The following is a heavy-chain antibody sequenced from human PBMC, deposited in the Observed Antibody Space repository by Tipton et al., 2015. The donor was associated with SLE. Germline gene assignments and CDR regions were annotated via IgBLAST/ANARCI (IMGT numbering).Heavy chain of an antibody. V-gene: IGHV4-39*01. CDR2: IYYSGST. CDR1: GGSISSSSYY. Sequence: TLSLTCTVSGGSISSSSYYWGWIRQPPGKGLEWIGSIYYSGSTYYNPSLKSRVTISVDTSKNQLSLKLSSVTAADTAVYYCARLGGGSSWYRPFDYWGQGTLVTVSS. J-gene: IGHJ4*02. CDR3: ARLGGGSSWYRPFDY. D-gene: IGHD6-13*01.